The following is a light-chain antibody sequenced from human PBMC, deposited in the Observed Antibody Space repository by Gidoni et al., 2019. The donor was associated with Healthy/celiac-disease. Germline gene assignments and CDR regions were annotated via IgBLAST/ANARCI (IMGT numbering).Light chain of an antibody. CDR2: DAS. CDR1: QDISNN. J-gene: IGKJ2*01. CDR3: QQYDNLPGYT. V-gene: IGKV1-33*01. Sequence: DIQMTQSPSSLSASVGDRVTITCQASQDISNNLNWYQQKPGKAPKLLIYDASNLETGVPSRFSGSGSGTDFTFTISSLQPEDIATYYCQQYDNLPGYTFGQGTKLEIK.